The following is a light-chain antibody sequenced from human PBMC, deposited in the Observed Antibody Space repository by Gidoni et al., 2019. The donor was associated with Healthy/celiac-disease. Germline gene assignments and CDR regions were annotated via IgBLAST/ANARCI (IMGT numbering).Light chain of an antibody. CDR2: SNN. J-gene: IGLJ2*01. Sequence: QSVLPQPPSASGTPGQRVTISCSGSSSNIGSNTVNWYQQLPGTAPKLLIYSNNQRPSGVPDRFSGSKSGTSASLAISGLQSEDEADYYCAAWDDSLNGVVCGGGTKLTVL. CDR1: SSNIGSNT. CDR3: AAWDDSLNGVV. V-gene: IGLV1-44*01.